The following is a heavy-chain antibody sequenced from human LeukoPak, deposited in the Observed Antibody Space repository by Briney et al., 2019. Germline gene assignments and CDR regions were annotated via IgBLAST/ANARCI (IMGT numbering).Heavy chain of an antibody. CDR2: IKQDGREK. CDR1: GFTFSSYW. V-gene: IGHV3-7*03. Sequence: GGSLRLSCAASGFTFSSYWMSWVRQAPGKGLEWVANIKQDGREKYYVDSVKGRFTISRDKAKNSLYLQMSSLRADDTAVYDCARQVSYYDGSGSYNKSSYFVYWVQRRLASVCS. CDR3: ARQVSYYDGSGSYNKSSYFVY. J-gene: IGHJ4*02. D-gene: IGHD3-10*01.